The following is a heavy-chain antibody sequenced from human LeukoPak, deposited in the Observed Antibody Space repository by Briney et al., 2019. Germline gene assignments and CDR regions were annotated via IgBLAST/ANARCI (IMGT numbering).Heavy chain of an antibody. CDR3: AREAMVRGVNDY. J-gene: IGHJ4*02. CDR1: GYTFTSYG. D-gene: IGHD3-10*01. CDR2: ISAYNGNT. V-gene: IGHV1-18*01. Sequence: ASVKVSCKASGYTFTSYGISWVRQAPGQGLEWMGWISAYNGNTNYAQKLQGRVTMTTDTSTSTAYMELRSLRSEDTAVYYCAREAMVRGVNDYWGQGTLVTVSS.